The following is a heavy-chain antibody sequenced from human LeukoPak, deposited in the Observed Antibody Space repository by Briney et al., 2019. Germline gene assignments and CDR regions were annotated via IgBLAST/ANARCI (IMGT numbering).Heavy chain of an antibody. Sequence: PGGSLRLSCAASGFTFSSYAMSWVRQAPGKGLEWVSAISGSGGSTYYADSVKGRFTISRDNSKNTLYLQMNSLRAEDTAVYYCAKDPGGIAAFVGRTAFDIWGQGTMVTVSS. D-gene: IGHD6-13*01. J-gene: IGHJ3*02. CDR3: AKDPGGIAAFVGRTAFDI. CDR2: ISGSGGST. V-gene: IGHV3-23*01. CDR1: GFTFSSYA.